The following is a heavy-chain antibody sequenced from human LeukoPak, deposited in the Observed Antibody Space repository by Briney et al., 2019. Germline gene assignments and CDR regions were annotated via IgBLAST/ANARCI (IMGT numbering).Heavy chain of an antibody. V-gene: IGHV3-23*01. Sequence: GGSLRLSCAASGLTFSNYAMTWVRQAPGKGLEWVSVISGSGSRTDYAESLKGRFTISRDNSKNTLFLQMDSLRAEDTAVYYCAKGRRATFRYDAFDIWGQGTMVTVSS. CDR1: GLTFSNYA. CDR3: AKGRRATFRYDAFDI. CDR2: ISGSGSRT. J-gene: IGHJ3*02.